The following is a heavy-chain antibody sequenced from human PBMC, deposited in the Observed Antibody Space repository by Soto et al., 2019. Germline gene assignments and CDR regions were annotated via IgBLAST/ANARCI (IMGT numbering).Heavy chain of an antibody. J-gene: IGHJ6*01. CDR2: IIPIFGTA. V-gene: IGHV1-69*01. D-gene: IGHD3-10*01. Sequence: QVQLVQSGAEVKKPGSSVKVSCKASGGTFSSYAISWVRQAPGQGLEWMGGIIPIFGTANYAQKFQGRVTIAADDSTSTDYMELSSLRSEDKAVYYCARIYYGSGSYYEHGGDTSRSSRLDGMDVWGQGTTVTVSS. CDR3: ARIYYGSGSYYEHGGDTSRSSRLDGMDV. CDR1: GGTFSSYA.